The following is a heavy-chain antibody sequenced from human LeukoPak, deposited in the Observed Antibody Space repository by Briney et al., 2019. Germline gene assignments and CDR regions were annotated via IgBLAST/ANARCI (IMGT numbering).Heavy chain of an antibody. J-gene: IGHJ3*02. CDR2: ISSNVSSI. D-gene: IGHD3-22*01. V-gene: IGHV3-11*04. Sequence: GGSLRLSCAASGFTFTNAWMSWIRQAPGKGLEWVSYISSNVSSIFYADSVKGRFTISRDNAKNSLYLQMNSLRAEDTAVYYCARDLRDSRGKFPNDVFDIWGQGTMVTVSS. CDR3: ARDLRDSRGKFPNDVFDI. CDR1: GFTFTNAW.